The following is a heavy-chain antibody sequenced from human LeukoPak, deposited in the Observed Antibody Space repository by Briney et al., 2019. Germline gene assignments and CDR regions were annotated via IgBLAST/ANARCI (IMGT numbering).Heavy chain of an antibody. CDR2: ISGTGGSA. CDR3: AKDEWGWLRNFAY. D-gene: IGHD5-12*01. J-gene: IGHJ4*02. CDR1: GFTFSSYA. Sequence: GGSLRLSCAASGFTFSSYAMSWVRQAPGKGLEWVSAISGTGGSANYAESVKGRFTISRDNSKNTLYLQMNSLRAEDTAVYYCAKDEWGWLRNFAYWGQGTLVTVSS. V-gene: IGHV3-23*01.